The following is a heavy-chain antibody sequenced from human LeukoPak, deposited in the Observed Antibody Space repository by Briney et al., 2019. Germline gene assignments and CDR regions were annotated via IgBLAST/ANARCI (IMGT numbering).Heavy chain of an antibody. CDR1: GYTFTGYY. CDR3: ARDRVTMVRGVISYFDY. D-gene: IGHD3-10*01. CDR2: INPNSGGT. J-gene: IGHJ4*02. Sequence: ASVKVSCKASGYTFTGYYMHWVRQAPGQGLGWMGWINPNSGGTNYAQKFQGRVTMTRDTSISTAYMELSRLRSDDTAVYYCARDRVTMVRGVISYFDYWGQGTLVTVSS. V-gene: IGHV1-2*02.